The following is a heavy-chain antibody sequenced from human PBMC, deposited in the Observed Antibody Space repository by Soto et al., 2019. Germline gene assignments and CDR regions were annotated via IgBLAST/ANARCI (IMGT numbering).Heavy chain of an antibody. D-gene: IGHD3-22*01. V-gene: IGHV1-69*02. J-gene: IGHJ6*02. CDR1: GGTFSSYT. Sequence: VASVKVSCKASGGTFSSYTISWVRQAPGQGLEWMGRIIPILGIANYAQKFQGRVTITADKSTSTAYMELSSLRSEDTAVYYCAARYYYDSSGYSPYYYYGMDVWGQGTTVTVSS. CDR2: IIPILGIA. CDR3: AARYYYDSSGYSPYYYYGMDV.